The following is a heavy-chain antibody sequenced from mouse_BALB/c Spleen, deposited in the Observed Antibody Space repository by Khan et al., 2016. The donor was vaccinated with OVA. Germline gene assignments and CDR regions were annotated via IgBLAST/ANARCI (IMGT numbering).Heavy chain of an antibody. D-gene: IGHD1-3*01. CDR1: GYTFTSYW. Sequence: QVQLKESGAELAKPGASVKMSCKASGYTFTSYWMNWVKQRPGQGLEWIGYIDPSTDYTEYNQKFRDKATLTVNKSSTTVYMQLTSLTYEDSAVSYCCTSVGSSAWFACWGQGTLVTVSA. CDR2: IDPSTDYT. J-gene: IGHJ3*01. CDR3: CTSVGSSAWFAC. V-gene: IGHV1-7*01.